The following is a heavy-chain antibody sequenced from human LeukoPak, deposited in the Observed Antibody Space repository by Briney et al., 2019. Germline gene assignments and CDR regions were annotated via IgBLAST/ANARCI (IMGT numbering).Heavy chain of an antibody. CDR3: ATDFFTMGFSY. D-gene: IGHD3-3*01. CDR2: FDPEDGET. V-gene: IGHV1-24*01. CDR1: GYTLTELS. Sequence: ASVKVSCKVSGYTLTELSMHWVRQAPGKGLEWMGGFDPEDGETIYAQKFQGRVTITEDTFTDTAYMELSSLRSEDTAMYYCATDFFTMGFSYWGQGTLVTVSS. J-gene: IGHJ4*02.